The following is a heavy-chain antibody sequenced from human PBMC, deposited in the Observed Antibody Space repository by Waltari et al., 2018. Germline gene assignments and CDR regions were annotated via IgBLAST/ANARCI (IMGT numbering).Heavy chain of an antibody. CDR2: VDPEDGET. V-gene: IGHV1-69-2*01. Sequence: EVQLVQSGAEVKKPGATVKISCKVSGYTFTDYYMNWVQQAPGEGLAGRGVVDPEDGETIYAEKFQGRVTITADTSTDTAYMELSSLRSEDTAVYYCATGGQYNWNYVGAFDIWGQGTMVTVSS. CDR3: ATGGQYNWNYVGAFDI. J-gene: IGHJ3*02. D-gene: IGHD1-7*01. CDR1: GYTFTDYY.